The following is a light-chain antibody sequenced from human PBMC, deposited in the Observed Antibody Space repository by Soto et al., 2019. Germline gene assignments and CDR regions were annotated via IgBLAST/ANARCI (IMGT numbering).Light chain of an antibody. V-gene: IGLV2-14*02. J-gene: IGLJ1*01. CDR2: EVN. CDR3: SSYTTTNTLYV. Sequence: QSALTQPASVSGSPGQSITISCTGTSSNVGSYKLVSWYQQHPGKAPKLMIFEVNKRPSGVSSRFSGSKSGSTASLTISGLLAEDEADYYCSSYTTTNTLYVFGTGTKLTVL. CDR1: SSNVGSYKL.